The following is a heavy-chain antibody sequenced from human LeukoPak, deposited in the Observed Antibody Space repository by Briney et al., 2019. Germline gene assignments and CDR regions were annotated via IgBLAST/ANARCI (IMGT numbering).Heavy chain of an antibody. V-gene: IGHV3-7*04. D-gene: IGHD3-3*01. Sequence: GGSLRVSCAASGFTFSNHWMSWVRQAPGKGLQWVANIKQDGSEAYDGDSVKGRFTISRDNAKNSLYLQMNSLRAEDTAVYYCARVEWMGRMDYWGQGTVITVSS. J-gene: IGHJ4*02. CDR3: ARVEWMGRMDY. CDR1: GFTFSNHW. CDR2: IKQDGSEA.